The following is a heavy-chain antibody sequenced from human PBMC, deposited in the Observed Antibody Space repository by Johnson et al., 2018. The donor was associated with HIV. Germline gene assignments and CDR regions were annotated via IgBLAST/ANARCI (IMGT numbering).Heavy chain of an antibody. J-gene: IGHJ3*02. CDR2: IKSKTDGGTT. CDR1: GFTFSSYE. V-gene: IGHV3-15*01. Sequence: VQLVESGGGLVQPGGSLRLSCAASGFTFSSYEMNWVRQAPGKGLEWVGRIKSKTDGGTTDYAAPVKGRFTVSRDDSKNTLYVQMNSLKTEDTAVYYCAREGGQYDLWSAYYQDAFDIWGQGTVVTVSS. CDR3: AREGGQYDLWSAYYQDAFDI. D-gene: IGHD3-3*01.